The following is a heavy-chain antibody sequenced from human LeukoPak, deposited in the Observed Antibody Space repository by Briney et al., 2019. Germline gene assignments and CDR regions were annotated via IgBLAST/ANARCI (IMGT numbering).Heavy chain of an antibody. J-gene: IGHJ4*02. CDR2: IYTSGST. V-gene: IGHV4-61*02. CDR3: ARTPTNWNPDY. Sequence: SETLSLTCTVSGGSISSGSYYWSWIRQPAGKGLGWIGRIYTSGSTNYNPSLKSRVTISVDTSKNQFSLKLSSVTAADTAVYYCARTPTNWNPDYWGQGTLVTVSS. D-gene: IGHD1-1*01. CDR1: GGSISSGSYY.